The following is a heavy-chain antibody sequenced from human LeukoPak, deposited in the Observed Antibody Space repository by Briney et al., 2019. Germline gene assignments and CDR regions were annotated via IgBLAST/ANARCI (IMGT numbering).Heavy chain of an antibody. Sequence: PSETLSLTCAVSGYSISSGYYWGWIRQPPAKGLEWIGSIYHSGSTYYNPPLKSRVTISVDTSKNQFSLKLSSVTAADTAVYYCARDSYSSSWHFDYWGQGTLVTVSS. J-gene: IGHJ4*02. CDR3: ARDSYSSSWHFDY. V-gene: IGHV4-38-2*02. D-gene: IGHD6-13*01. CDR2: IYHSGST. CDR1: GYSISSGYY.